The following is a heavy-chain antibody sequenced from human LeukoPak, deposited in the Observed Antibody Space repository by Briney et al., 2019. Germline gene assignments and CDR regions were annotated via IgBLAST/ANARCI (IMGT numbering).Heavy chain of an antibody. CDR1: GDSICSYW. CDR3: ARDLGTGWPYWYFDL. J-gene: IGHJ2*01. V-gene: IGHV4-59*01. D-gene: IGHD6-19*01. CDR2: IHYRGTT. Sequence: TSETLSLTCTVSGDSICSYWWSWVRQSPGKGLEWIAYIHYRGTTNSNPSLKSRVSISVDTSKNQFSLNLNSVTDADTAVYYCARDLGTGWPYWYFDLWGRGTLVTVSS.